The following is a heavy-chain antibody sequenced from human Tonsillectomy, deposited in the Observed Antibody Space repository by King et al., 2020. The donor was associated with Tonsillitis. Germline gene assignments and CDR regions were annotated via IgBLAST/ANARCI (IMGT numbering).Heavy chain of an antibody. D-gene: IGHD6-6*01. CDR3: AKGSGSSSSEDYFDS. CDR1: GFTFSSYG. Sequence: VQLVESGGGVVQPGGSLRLSCAASGFTFSSYGMHWVRQAPGKGLEWVAFIRYDGSNKYYADSVKGRFTISRDNSKNTLYLQMNSLRAEDTAVYYCAKGSGSSSSEDYFDSWGQGTLVTVSS. CDR2: IRYDGSNK. J-gene: IGHJ4*02. V-gene: IGHV3-30*02.